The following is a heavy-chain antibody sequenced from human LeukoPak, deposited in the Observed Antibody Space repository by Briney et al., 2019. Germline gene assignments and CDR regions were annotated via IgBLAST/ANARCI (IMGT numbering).Heavy chain of an antibody. J-gene: IGHJ4*02. CDR1: GYSFTSYW. CDR3: GRPVGYSSSSVDY. D-gene: IGHD6-6*01. CDR2: IYPGDSDT. V-gene: IGHV5-51*07. Sequence: GESLKISCKGSGYSFTSYWIGWVDQLPGKGLEWMGIIYPGDSDTRYSPSFQGQVTISADKSISNAYLQWSSLKASETARVYFGRPVGYSSSSVDYWGQGTLVTVSS.